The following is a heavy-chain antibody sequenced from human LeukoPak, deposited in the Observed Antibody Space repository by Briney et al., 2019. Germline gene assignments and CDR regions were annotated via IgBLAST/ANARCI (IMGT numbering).Heavy chain of an antibody. D-gene: IGHD3-16*01. Sequence: GGSLRLSCAASGFTFSSYAMSWVRQVPGKGLEWVSVIYSGGDTYYADSVKGRFTISRDNSKNTLYLQMNSLRAEDTAVYYCANQPWGGGGYWGQGTLVTVSS. CDR1: GFTFSSYA. V-gene: IGHV3-66*02. CDR3: ANQPWGGGGY. CDR2: IYSGGDT. J-gene: IGHJ4*02.